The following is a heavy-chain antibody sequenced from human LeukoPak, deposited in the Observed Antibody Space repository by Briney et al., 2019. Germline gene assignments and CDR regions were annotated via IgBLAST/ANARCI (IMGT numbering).Heavy chain of an antibody. V-gene: IGHV3-21*01. CDR1: GFTFSSYS. CDR3: ARVSGYSYGYSYFDY. Sequence: GGSLRLSCAASGFTFSSYSMNWVRQAPGKGLEWVSSISSSSSYIYYADSVEGRFTISRDNAKDSLYLQMNSLRAEDTAVYYCARVSGYSYGYSYFDYWGQGTLVTVSS. CDR2: ISSSSSYI. J-gene: IGHJ4*02. D-gene: IGHD5-18*01.